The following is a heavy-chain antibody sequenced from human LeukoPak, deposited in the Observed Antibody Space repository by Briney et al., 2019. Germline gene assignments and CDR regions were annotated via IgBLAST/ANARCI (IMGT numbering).Heavy chain of an antibody. J-gene: IGHJ4*02. Sequence: SVKVSCKASGGTFSSYAISWVRQAPGQGLEWMGGIIPIFGTANYAQKFQGRVTSTADKSTSTAYMELSSLRSEDTAVYYCARELPDYYDILTGYSAFDYWGQGTLVTVSS. CDR1: GGTFSSYA. V-gene: IGHV1-69*06. D-gene: IGHD3-9*01. CDR3: ARELPDYYDILTGYSAFDY. CDR2: IIPIFGTA.